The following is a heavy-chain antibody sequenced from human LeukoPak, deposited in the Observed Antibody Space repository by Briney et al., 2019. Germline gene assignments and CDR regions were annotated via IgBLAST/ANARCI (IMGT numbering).Heavy chain of an antibody. V-gene: IGHV3-15*01. CDR2: IKSKIDGETT. CDR1: GFTFSHAW. Sequence: GGSLRLSCAASGFTFSHAWMSWVRQAPGKGLEWVGHIKSKIDGETTGYAAPVKGRFTISRDDSKNMLYLQMNSLKTEDTAVYYCTTELGLSFGVRYFDHWGQGTSATVSS. D-gene: IGHD3-10*01. CDR3: TTELGLSFGVRYFDH. J-gene: IGHJ4*02.